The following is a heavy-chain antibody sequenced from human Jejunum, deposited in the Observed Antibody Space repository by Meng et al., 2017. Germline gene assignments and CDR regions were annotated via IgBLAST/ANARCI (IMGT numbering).Heavy chain of an antibody. V-gene: IGHV1-3*01. Sequence: QVRREESGAGVKGPGASVSLSCKASGYPFTDNAVHWVRQAPGQGLEWMGWINAANGDTKYSLKFQERITITRDTFARTAYMGLRSLESEDTAVYYCASHTWGLYFFEFWGQGTLVTVSS. CDR3: ASHTWGLYFFEF. J-gene: IGHJ4*02. D-gene: IGHD1-26*01. CDR1: GYPFTDNA. CDR2: INAANGDT.